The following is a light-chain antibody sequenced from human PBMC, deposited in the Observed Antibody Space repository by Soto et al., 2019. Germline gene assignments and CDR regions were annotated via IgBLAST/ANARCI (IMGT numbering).Light chain of an antibody. CDR3: QKYTSAPPWT. J-gene: IGKJ1*01. V-gene: IGKV1-27*01. CDR1: QGISNY. Sequence: DIQMTQSPSSLSASVGDRVTITCRSSQGISNYLAWYQQKPGKVPKLLIYAASTLQSGVPSRFSGSGSGTDFTLTISSLQHEDVATFYCQKYTSAPPWTFGQGTKVEIK. CDR2: AAS.